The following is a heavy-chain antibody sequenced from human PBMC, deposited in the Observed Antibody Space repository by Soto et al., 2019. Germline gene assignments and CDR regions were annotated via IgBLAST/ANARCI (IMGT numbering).Heavy chain of an antibody. D-gene: IGHD3-22*01. J-gene: IGHJ4*02. CDR3: ARDWGLYSSGLSYFDY. Sequence: PGGSLRLSCAASGFTFSSYSMNWVRQAPGKGLEWVSYISSSSSPAYYADSVKGRFTISRDNAKNSLYLQMKSLRDEDTAVYYCARDWGLYSSGLSYFDYWGQGTLVTVSS. CDR2: ISSSSSPA. CDR1: GFTFSSYS. V-gene: IGHV3-48*02.